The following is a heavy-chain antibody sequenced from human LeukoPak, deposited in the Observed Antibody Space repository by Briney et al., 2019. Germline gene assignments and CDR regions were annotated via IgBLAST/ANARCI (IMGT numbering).Heavy chain of an antibody. CDR3: ARQSSTIAVAGTFDY. V-gene: IGHV4-31*03. Sequence: SETLSLTCTVSGGSISSGGYYWSWIRQHPGKGLEWIGYIYYSGSTYYNPSLKGRVTISVDTSKNQFSLKLSSVTAADTAVYYCARQSSTIAVAGTFDYWGQGTLVTVSS. J-gene: IGHJ4*02. CDR2: IYYSGST. CDR1: GGSISSGGYY. D-gene: IGHD6-19*01.